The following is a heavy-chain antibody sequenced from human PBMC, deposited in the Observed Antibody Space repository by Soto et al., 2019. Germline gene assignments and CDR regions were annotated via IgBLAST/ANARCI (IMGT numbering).Heavy chain of an antibody. J-gene: IGHJ4*02. CDR3: ARSLGMGGDGYN. CDR2: ISSSGRTI. V-gene: IGHV3-11*01. D-gene: IGHD3-16*01. CDR1: GFTSSDYY. Sequence: QVQLVESGGDLVKPGGSLRLSCAASGFTSSDYYMSWIRQAPGKGLEWVSYISSSGRTIYYADSVKGRFTISRDNAKNALYLQMNRPRAEDTAVYYWARSLGMGGDGYNWGQGTLVTVSS.